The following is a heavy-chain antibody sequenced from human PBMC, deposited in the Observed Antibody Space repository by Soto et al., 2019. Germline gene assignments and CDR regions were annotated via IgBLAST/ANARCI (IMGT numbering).Heavy chain of an antibody. CDR2: TGTSGRTR. Sequence: EVQLLESGGDLVQSGGSLRLSCVASGFTFSNHAMSWVRQAPGKGLEWVSTTGTSGRTRYYADSVKGRFTVSRDNSRNTLFLQMNSLRVEVTAVYFCAKSPPRGLEQEGHWGQGTLVTVSS. CDR1: GFTFSNHA. CDR3: AKSPPRGLEQEGH. D-gene: IGHD6-19*01. V-gene: IGHV3-23*01. J-gene: IGHJ4*02.